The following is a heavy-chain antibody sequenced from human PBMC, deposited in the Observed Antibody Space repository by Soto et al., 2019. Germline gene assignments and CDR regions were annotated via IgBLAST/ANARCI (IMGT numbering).Heavy chain of an antibody. CDR3: ARRGGDIVVVPAEYYFDY. Sequence: SETLSLTCTVSGGSISSYYWSWIRQPPGKGLEWIGYIYYSGSTNYNPSLKSRVTISVDTSKNQFSLKLSSVTAADTAVYYCARRGGDIVVVPAEYYFDYWGQGTLVTVSS. V-gene: IGHV4-59*08. D-gene: IGHD2-2*01. J-gene: IGHJ4*02. CDR2: IYYSGST. CDR1: GGSISSYY.